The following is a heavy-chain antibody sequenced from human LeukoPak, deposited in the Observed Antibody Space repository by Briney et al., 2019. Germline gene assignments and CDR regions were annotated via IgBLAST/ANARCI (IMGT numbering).Heavy chain of an antibody. CDR3: ARGSGWNSFDP. CDR2: IYSNGWA. Sequence: SQTLSLTCTVSGVSISTDLYYWTWNRPPTGKGLEWIGRIYSNGWADYNPPLKSRVSISIDTSKNHFSLKMSLAAAADTALYYCARGSGWNSFDPWGQGTLVTVSS. D-gene: IGHD6-19*01. V-gene: IGHV4-61*02. CDR1: GVSISTDLYY. J-gene: IGHJ5*02.